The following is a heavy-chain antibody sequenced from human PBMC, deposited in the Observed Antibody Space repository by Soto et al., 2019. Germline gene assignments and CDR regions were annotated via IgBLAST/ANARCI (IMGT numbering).Heavy chain of an antibody. J-gene: IGHJ4*02. D-gene: IGHD6-6*01. CDR1: GCTFTSYY. Sequence: ASVKVSCKASGCTFTSYYMHWVRQAPGQGLEWMGIINPSGGSTSYAQKFQGRVTMTRDTSTSTVYMELSSLRSEDTAVYYCARVGGRIAASPLGPDYWGQGTLVTVSS. CDR2: INPSGGST. CDR3: ARVGGRIAASPLGPDY. V-gene: IGHV1-46*01.